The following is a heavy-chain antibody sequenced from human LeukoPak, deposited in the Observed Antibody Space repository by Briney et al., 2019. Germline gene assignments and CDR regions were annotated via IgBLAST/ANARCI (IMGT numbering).Heavy chain of an antibody. CDR1: GFTFSNYG. Sequence: PGRSLRLSCAASGFTFSNYGMRWVRQAPGKGLEWVALIWYDGSNKYYTDSVKGRLTISRDNSKDTLFLQMNGLRAEDTAVYYCAREGPRGNSQFDYWGQGTLVTVSS. CDR3: AREGPRGNSQFDY. V-gene: IGHV3-33*01. D-gene: IGHD2/OR15-2a*01. J-gene: IGHJ4*02. CDR2: IWYDGSNK.